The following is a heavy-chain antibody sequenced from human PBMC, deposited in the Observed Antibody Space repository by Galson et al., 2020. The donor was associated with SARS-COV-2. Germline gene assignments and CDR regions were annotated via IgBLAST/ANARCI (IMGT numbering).Heavy chain of an antibody. D-gene: IGHD2-8*02. Sequence: SLKISCVASGFTFSNYGMHWVRQAPGKGLEWVAVISYDESNKSYADSVKGRFTISRDTSKNTLYLQMNSLRPEDAAVYYCAKVSGGFCTGGACYYLDTWGQGTLVTVYS. CDR2: ISYDESNK. J-gene: IGHJ5*02. CDR3: AKVSGGFCTGGACYYLDT. CDR1: GFTFSNYG. V-gene: IGHV3-30*18.